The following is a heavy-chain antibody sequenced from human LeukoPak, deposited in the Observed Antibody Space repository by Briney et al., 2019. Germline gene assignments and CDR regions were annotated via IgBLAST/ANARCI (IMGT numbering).Heavy chain of an antibody. Sequence: SETLSLTCTVSGGSISSSSYYWRWIRQPPGKGLEWIGYIYYSGCTNYNPSLKSRVTISVDTSKNQFSLKLSSVTAADTAVYYCARVLSYSDILTGYYIKSGFDYWGQGTLVTVSS. CDR1: GGSISSSSYY. D-gene: IGHD3-9*01. CDR2: IYYSGCT. V-gene: IGHV4-61*01. CDR3: ARVLSYSDILTGYYIKSGFDY. J-gene: IGHJ4*02.